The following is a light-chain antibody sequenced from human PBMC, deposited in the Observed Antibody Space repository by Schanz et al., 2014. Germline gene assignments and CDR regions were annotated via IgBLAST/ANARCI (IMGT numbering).Light chain of an antibody. V-gene: IGLV2-8*01. J-gene: IGLJ2*01. CDR3: SSYAGNNKLL. CDR1: SSDVGVYNY. Sequence: QSALTQPPSASGSPGQSVTISCTGSSSDVGVYNYVSWYQQHPGKAPKLMIYEVSKRPSGVPDRFSGSKSGNTASLTVSGLQAEDEGDYYCSSYAGNNKLLFGGGTKLTVL. CDR2: EVS.